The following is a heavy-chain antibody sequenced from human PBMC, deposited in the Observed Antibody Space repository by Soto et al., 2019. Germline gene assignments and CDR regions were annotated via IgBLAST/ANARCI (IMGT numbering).Heavy chain of an antibody. CDR2: IHPRGGRT. D-gene: IGHD1-7*01. Sequence: ATGEVSCKASGYTFTRDDMHWVRQPPGQGLEWKGIIHPRGGRTIYAQKCQGRVTMTRVTSTSTAYMELSSLRSEDTAVYYCATRALTGSTYTSINDAVDICGQATRVTVPS. CDR3: ATRALTGSTYTSINDAVDI. J-gene: IGHJ3*02. V-gene: IGHV1-46*03. CDR1: GYTFTRDD.